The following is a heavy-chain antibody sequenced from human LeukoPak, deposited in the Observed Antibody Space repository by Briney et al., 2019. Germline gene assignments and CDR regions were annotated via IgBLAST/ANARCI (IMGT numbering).Heavy chain of an antibody. CDR2: INVGNGNT. CDR1: GHIFTNYA. D-gene: IGHD6-13*01. V-gene: IGHV1-3*01. CDR3: ARDKGIAAAPSENYYYGMDV. J-gene: IGHJ6*02. Sequence: GASVKVSCKASGHIFTNYAMQWVRQAPGQRLEWMGWINVGNGNTKFSQNFQGRLTIARDTSASTAYMELSSLRSEDTAVYYCARDKGIAAAPSENYYYGMDVWGQGTTVTVSS.